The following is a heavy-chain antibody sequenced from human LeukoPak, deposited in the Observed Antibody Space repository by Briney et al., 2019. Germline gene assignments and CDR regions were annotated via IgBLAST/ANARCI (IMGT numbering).Heavy chain of an antibody. V-gene: IGHV1-8*01. CDR2: MNHNSGNP. CDR3: TRGSSGRRDN. J-gene: IGHJ4*02. CDR1: RYTFTSCD. D-gene: IGHD6-19*01. Sequence: ASVKVSCKASRYTFTSCDINWVRQAPRQGLEWRGWMNHNSGNPGYGQSVQGRITMTSDISIGTAYMELSNLTSEDTAIYYCTRGSSGRRDNWGQGTLVTVSA.